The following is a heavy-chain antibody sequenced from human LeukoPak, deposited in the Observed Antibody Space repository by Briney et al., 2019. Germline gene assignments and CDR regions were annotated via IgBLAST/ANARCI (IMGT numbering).Heavy chain of an antibody. CDR1: GVTFTSSA. D-gene: IGHD3-16*01. J-gene: IGHJ4*02. CDR3: AAATLGGATDY. Sequence: GTSVKVSCKASGVTFTSSAMQWVRQARGQRLEWIGWIVVGSGNTNYAQKFQERVTITRDMSTSTAYMELSRLRSEDTAVYYCAAATLGGATDYWGQGTLVTVSS. V-gene: IGHV1-58*02. CDR2: IVVGSGNT.